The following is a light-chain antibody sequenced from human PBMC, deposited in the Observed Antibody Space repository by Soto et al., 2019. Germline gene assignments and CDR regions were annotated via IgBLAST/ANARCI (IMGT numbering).Light chain of an antibody. CDR2: GVS. Sequence: EIVLTQSPGTLSLSPGERATLSCRASQNISSSYLAWYQQKPGQAPRLLIYGVSSRATGIPDRFSGSGSGTDYTLTISRLEPEDFAVDYCQQYGSSPFTFGPGTKVGIK. J-gene: IGKJ3*01. CDR3: QQYGSSPFT. V-gene: IGKV3-20*01. CDR1: QNISSSY.